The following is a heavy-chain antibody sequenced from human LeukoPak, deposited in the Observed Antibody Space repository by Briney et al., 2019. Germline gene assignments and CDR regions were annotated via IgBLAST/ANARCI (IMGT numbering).Heavy chain of an antibody. D-gene: IGHD6-13*01. CDR2: ISSNTGKT. CDR3: AKVAGDRMDY. CDR1: GYTFATYG. Sequence: GASVKVSCKASGYTFATYGFCWVRQAPGHGFEWMGWISSNTGKTDYAQKFQGRVTLTTDTSTSTAYMELRSLRPDDTALYYCAKVAGDRMDYWGQGTLLTVSS. J-gene: IGHJ4*02. V-gene: IGHV1-18*01.